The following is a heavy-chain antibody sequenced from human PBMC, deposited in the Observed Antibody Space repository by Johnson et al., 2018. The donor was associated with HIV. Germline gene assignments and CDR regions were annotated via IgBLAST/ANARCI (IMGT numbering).Heavy chain of an antibody. J-gene: IGHJ3*02. V-gene: IGHV3-NL1*01. D-gene: IGHD3-16*01. CDR2: IYSGGST. CDR1: GFTFSSYG. CDR3: ARVGGYAFDI. Sequence: QVQLVESGGGVVQPGGSLRLSCAASGFTFSSYGMHWVRQAPGKGLEWVSVIYSGGSTYYADSMKGRFTISRDNAKNSLYLQMNSLRAEDTAVYYCARVGGYAFDIWGQGTMVTVSS.